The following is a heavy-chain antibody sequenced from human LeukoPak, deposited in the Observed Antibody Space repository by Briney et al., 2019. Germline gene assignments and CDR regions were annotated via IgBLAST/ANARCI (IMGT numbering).Heavy chain of an antibody. D-gene: IGHD2-2*02. CDR1: GFTFSSYS. CDR3: ARRNTLARAFDF. Sequence: PGGSLRLSCAASGFTFSSYSMNWVRQAPGKGLEWVSYISSSSSTIYYADSVKGRFTISRDNTKNSLYLQMNSLRTEDTALYYCARRNTLARAFDFWGQGTLVTVSS. J-gene: IGHJ4*02. CDR2: ISSSSSTI. V-gene: IGHV3-48*04.